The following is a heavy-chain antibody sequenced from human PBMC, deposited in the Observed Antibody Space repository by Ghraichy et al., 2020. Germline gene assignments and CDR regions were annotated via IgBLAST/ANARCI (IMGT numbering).Heavy chain of an antibody. CDR2: ISGSGGST. Sequence: GESLNISCAASGFTFSSYAMSWVRQAPGKGLEWVSAISGSGGSTYYADSVKGRFTISRDHSKKTLYLQMNSLRAEDTAVYYCAKDLVYDILTGYYSSYYYYYGMDVWGQGTTVTVSS. CDR3: AKDLVYDILTGYYSSYYYYYGMDV. CDR1: GFTFSSYA. J-gene: IGHJ6*02. V-gene: IGHV3-23*01. D-gene: IGHD3-9*01.